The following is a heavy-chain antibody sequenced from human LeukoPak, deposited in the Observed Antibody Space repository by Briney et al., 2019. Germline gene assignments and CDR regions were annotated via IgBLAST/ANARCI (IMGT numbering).Heavy chain of an antibody. Sequence: PGGSLRLSCAASGFTFSSYAMGWVRQAPGKGLEWVSTISGSGGSTYYADSVRGRFTISRDNSKNTLYLQMNSLRAEDTAVYYCAKTRGGLWTGAFDIWGQGTMVTVSS. CDR2: ISGSGGST. D-gene: IGHD3-16*01. V-gene: IGHV3-23*01. CDR1: GFTFSSYA. J-gene: IGHJ3*02. CDR3: AKTRGGLWTGAFDI.